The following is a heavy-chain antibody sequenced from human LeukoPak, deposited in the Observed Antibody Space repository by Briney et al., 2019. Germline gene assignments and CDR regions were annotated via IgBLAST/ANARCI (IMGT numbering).Heavy chain of an antibody. D-gene: IGHD4-17*01. CDR3: ARTGRYGDYAED. J-gene: IGHJ4*02. Sequence: GGSLRLSCAASGFTFSSYGMNWVRQAPGKGLEWVSYIRTSSSTTYYADSVKGRFTISRDNANRSLYLQMSSLRPEDTAMYYCARTGRYGDYAEDWGQGTLVTVSS. CDR1: GFTFSSYG. V-gene: IGHV3-48*01. CDR2: IRTSSSTT.